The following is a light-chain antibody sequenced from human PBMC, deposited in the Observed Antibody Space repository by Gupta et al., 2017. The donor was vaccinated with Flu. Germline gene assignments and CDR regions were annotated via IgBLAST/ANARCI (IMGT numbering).Light chain of an antibody. V-gene: IGLV1-40*01. CDR3: QSYDSSLSGSV. Sequence: QPVLTQPPSVSGAPGQRVTIPCTGSSSNNGAGYDVHWYQQLPGTAPKLLIYGNSNRPSGVPDRFSGSKSGTSASLAITGLQAEDEADYYCQSYDSSLSGSVFGGGTKLTVL. CDR2: GNS. J-gene: IGLJ3*02. CDR1: SSNNGAGYD.